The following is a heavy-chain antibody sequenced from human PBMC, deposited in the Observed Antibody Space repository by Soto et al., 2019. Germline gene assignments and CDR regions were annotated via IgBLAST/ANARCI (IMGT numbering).Heavy chain of an antibody. CDR2: IYHTGNT. Sequence: QVQLQQSGPRLVKPSGTLSLTCYVSGGSISSTNWWTWVRQPPGKGLEWIGEIYHTGNTNYNPSVRSPLTISVDKSNNEFSLNLRAVTAADPAVYYWATLPPRIEVRLPPRPTWGQGILVTVSS. CDR3: ATLPPRIEVRLPPRPT. CDR1: GGSISSTNW. J-gene: IGHJ4*02. D-gene: IGHD5-12*01. V-gene: IGHV4-4*02.